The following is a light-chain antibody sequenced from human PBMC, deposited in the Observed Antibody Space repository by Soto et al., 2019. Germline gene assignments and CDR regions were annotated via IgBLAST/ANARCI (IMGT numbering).Light chain of an antibody. Sequence: EIVLTQSPGTLSFSPGERATLSFRASQSVSSSYLAWYQQKPGQAPRLLIYGASSRATGIPEMFSVSGSGTDFTLTISRLETEDFAVYYCQQYGSSSLTLGGGTKVEIK. CDR1: QSVSSSY. CDR3: QQYGSSSLT. CDR2: GAS. V-gene: IGKV3-20*01. J-gene: IGKJ4*01.